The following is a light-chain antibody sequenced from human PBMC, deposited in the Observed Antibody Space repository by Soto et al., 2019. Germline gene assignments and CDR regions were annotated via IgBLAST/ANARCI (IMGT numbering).Light chain of an antibody. J-gene: IGLJ2*01. CDR3: SSFTSTNTHVI. CDR2: EVN. CDR1: SSDVGGYNY. V-gene: IGLV2-14*01. Sequence: QSALTQPASVSGSPGQSITISCTGTSSDVGGYNYVSWYQQHSAKAPKLMIYEVNNRPSGVSNRFSGSKSGNTASLTISGLQAEDEADYYCSSFTSTNTHVIFGGGTKLTVL.